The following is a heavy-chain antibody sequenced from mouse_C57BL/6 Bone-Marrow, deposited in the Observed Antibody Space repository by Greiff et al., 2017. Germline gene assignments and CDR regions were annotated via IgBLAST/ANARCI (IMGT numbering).Heavy chain of an antibody. D-gene: IGHD1-1*02. J-gene: IGHJ4*01. V-gene: IGHV1-9*01. Sequence: VQLQQSGAELMKPGASVKLSCKATGYTFTGLEWIGEILPGSGSTNYNEKFKGKATFTADTSSNTAYMQLSSLTTEDSAIYYCARWYRGYYYAMDYWGQGTSVTVSS. CDR2: ILPGSGST. CDR3: ARWYRGYYYAMDY. CDR1: GYTFTG.